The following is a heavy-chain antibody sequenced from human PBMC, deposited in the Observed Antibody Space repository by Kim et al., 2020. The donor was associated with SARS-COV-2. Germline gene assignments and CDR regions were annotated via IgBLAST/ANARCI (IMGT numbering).Heavy chain of an antibody. CDR3: VKDNNYYGSGTYGPFGS. J-gene: IGHJ5*02. D-gene: IGHD3-10*01. CDR1: GFPFGDYA. Sequence: GGSLRLSCAASGFPFGDYAMQWVRQPPGKGLEWVSGISWNSDDLVYADSVRGRFIISRDNAKNSVYLHMNSLRSEDTALYYCVKDNNYYGSGTYGPFGSWGQGTLVTVSS. V-gene: IGHV3-9*01. CDR2: ISWNSDDL.